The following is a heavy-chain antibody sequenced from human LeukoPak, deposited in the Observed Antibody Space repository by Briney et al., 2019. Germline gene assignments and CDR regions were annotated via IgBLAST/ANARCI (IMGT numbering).Heavy chain of an antibody. CDR2: IYYTGNT. CDR3: ARQTGSGLFTLP. D-gene: IGHD3/OR15-3a*01. Sequence: SETLSLTCTVSGVSFRSSNSYWGWIRQPPGKGLEWIGSIYYTGNTYYNASLKSRVTISIDTSKNQISLRLTSVTATDTAMYYCARQTGSGLFTLPGGQGTLVTVSS. J-gene: IGHJ4*02. CDR1: GVSFRSSNSY. V-gene: IGHV4-39*01.